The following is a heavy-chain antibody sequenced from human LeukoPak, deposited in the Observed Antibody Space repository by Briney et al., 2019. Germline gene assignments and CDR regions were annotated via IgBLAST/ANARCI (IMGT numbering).Heavy chain of an antibody. CDR1: GYTFTGYY. D-gene: IGHD4-17*01. Sequence: ASVTVSCKASGYTFTGYYMHWVRQAPGQGLEWMGRINPNSGGTNYAQKFQGRVTMTRDTSSSTAYMELSRLRSDDTAMYCCARDAGALLYGAYFDFWGQGTLVTVSS. CDR3: ARDAGALLYGAYFDF. V-gene: IGHV1-2*06. CDR2: INPNSGGT. J-gene: IGHJ4*02.